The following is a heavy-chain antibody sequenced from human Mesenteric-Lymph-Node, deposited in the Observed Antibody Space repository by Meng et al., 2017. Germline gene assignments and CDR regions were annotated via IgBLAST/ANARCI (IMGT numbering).Heavy chain of an antibody. Sequence: KVSCKASGYTFTGYYMHWVRQAPGQGLEWMGRINPNSGGTNYAQKFQGRVTMTRDTSISTAYMELSRLRSDDTALYYCARETGGYYYESSGYYHDPWYYFDYWGQGTLVTVSS. D-gene: IGHD3-22*01. CDR1: GYTFTGYY. V-gene: IGHV1-2*06. CDR3: ARETGGYYYESSGYYHDPWYYFDY. J-gene: IGHJ4*02. CDR2: INPNSGGT.